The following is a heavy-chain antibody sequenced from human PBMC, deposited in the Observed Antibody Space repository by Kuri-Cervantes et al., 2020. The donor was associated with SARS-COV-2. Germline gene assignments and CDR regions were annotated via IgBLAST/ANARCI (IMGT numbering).Heavy chain of an antibody. Sequence: SQTLSLTCAVYGGSFSGYYWSWIRQPPGKGLEWIVEINHSGSTNYNPSLKSRVTISVDTSKNQFPLKLSSVTAADTAGYCCARGEGGLPDVWGKGTTVTVSS. CDR3: ARGEGGLPDV. CDR2: INHSGST. D-gene: IGHD2-21*02. J-gene: IGHJ6*04. V-gene: IGHV4-34*01. CDR1: GGSFSGYY.